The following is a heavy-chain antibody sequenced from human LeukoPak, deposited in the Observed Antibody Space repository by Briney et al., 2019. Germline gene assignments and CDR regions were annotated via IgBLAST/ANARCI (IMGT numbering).Heavy chain of an antibody. V-gene: IGHV4-39*01. CDR2: IYDSGST. Sequence: PSETLSLTCTVSGASLSSSGYYWGWIRQPPGTGLEWIASIYDSGSTYYNPSLKSRVTISVDTSKNQLSLKLSSLTAADTAVYYCARHEYSGSYYGLSWFDPWGQGTLVTVSS. D-gene: IGHD1-26*01. CDR1: GASLSSSGYY. CDR3: ARHEYSGSYYGLSWFDP. J-gene: IGHJ5*02.